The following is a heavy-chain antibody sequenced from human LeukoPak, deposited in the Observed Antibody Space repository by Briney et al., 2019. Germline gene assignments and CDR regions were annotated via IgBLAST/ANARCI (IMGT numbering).Heavy chain of an antibody. CDR1: GGSISSSSYY. V-gene: IGHV4-39*01. D-gene: IGHD6-19*01. CDR3: ARHNDIPSIAVAVDY. CDR2: IYYSGST. Sequence: PSETLSLTCTVSGGSISSSSYYWGWIRQPPGKGLEWIGSIYYSGSTYYNPSLKSRVTISADTSKNQFSLKLSSVTAADTAVYYCARHNDIPSIAVAVDYSGQGTLVTVSS. J-gene: IGHJ4*02.